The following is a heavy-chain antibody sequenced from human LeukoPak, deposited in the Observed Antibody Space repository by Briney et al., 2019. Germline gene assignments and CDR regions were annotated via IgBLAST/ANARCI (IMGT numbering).Heavy chain of an antibody. J-gene: IGHJ2*01. CDR3: ARGWYFDL. CDR2: IYHSGST. Sequence: SETLSLTCTVSGYSISSGYYWGWIRQPPGKGLEWIGSIYHSGSTYYNPSLKSRVTISLDTSKNQFSLKLSSVTAADTAVYYCARGWYFDLWGRGTLVTVSS. V-gene: IGHV4-38-2*02. CDR1: GYSISSGYY.